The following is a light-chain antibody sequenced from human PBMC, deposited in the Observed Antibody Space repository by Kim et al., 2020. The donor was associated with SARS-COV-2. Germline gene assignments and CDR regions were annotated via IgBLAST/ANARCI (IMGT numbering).Light chain of an antibody. Sequence: QSSTISCTGPSSDVGGYYYVSWYQLHPGNAPPLIIYAVSKRPSGVPARFSGSKYGNTASLTTTWVQAEDEADYYCCSYNGTDPSKVFGTGTKLTVL. V-gene: IGLV2-11*01. CDR3: CSYNGTDPSKV. CDR1: SSDVGGYYY. CDR2: AVS. J-gene: IGLJ1*01.